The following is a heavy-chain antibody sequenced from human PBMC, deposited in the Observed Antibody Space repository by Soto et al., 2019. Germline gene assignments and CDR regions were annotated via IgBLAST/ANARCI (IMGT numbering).Heavy chain of an antibody. D-gene: IGHD2-15*01. CDR1: GGSISSGGYY. CDR2: IYYSGST. CDR3: ASADCSGGRCYSHGAFDT. Sequence: QVQLQESGPGLVKPSQTLSLTCTVSGGSISSGGYYWSWIRQHPGKGLEWIGYIYYSGSTYYNPSLQSRVTISVDKSKTQFSLKLSSVPAAHTGMYYCASADCSGGRCYSHGAFDTWRQATMVTVSS. J-gene: IGHJ3*02. V-gene: IGHV4-31*03.